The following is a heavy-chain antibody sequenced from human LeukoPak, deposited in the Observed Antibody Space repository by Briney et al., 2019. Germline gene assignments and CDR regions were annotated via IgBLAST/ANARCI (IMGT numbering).Heavy chain of an antibody. J-gene: IGHJ4*02. V-gene: IGHV1-69*05. D-gene: IGHD3-22*01. CDR3: ASVRGYYHFDY. CDR1: GGTFSSYA. Sequence: GASVKVSCKASGGTFSSYAISWVRQAPGQGLEWMGGIIPIFGAANYAQKFQGRVTITTDESTSTAYMELSSLRSEDTAVYYCASVRGYYHFDYWGQGTLVTVSS. CDR2: IIPIFGAA.